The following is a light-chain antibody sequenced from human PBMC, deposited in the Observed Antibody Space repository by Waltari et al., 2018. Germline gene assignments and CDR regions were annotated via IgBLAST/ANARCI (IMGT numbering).Light chain of an antibody. CDR1: EDINKY. CDR2: DAS. V-gene: IGKV1-33*01. J-gene: IGKJ4*01. Sequence: MQMAQSPSALCASVGDRVTSACEASEDINKYLSWYQQKPGKAPNLLIYDASKLQTGVPSRFSGSGSGTDFTLTISRRQPEDIATYYCQKYHNLPLTYGGGTKVEIK. CDR3: QKYHNLPLT.